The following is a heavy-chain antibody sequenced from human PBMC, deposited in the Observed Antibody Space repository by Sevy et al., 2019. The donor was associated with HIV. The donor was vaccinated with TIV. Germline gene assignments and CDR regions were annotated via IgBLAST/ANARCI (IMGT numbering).Heavy chain of an antibody. D-gene: IGHD6-6*01. CDR1: GFTFDDYA. J-gene: IGHJ3*02. V-gene: IGHV3-9*01. Sequence: GGSLRLSCAASGFTFDDYAMQWVRQAPGKGLEWVSGISWNSGSIGYADSVKGRFTISRDNAKNSLYLQMNSLRAEDTALYYCAKDMSSTYSSSGGDAFDIWGQGTMVTVSS. CDR3: AKDMSSTYSSSGGDAFDI. CDR2: ISWNSGSI.